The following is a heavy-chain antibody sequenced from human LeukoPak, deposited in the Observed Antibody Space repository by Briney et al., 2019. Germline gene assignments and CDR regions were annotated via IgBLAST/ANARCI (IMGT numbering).Heavy chain of an antibody. CDR1: GGSFSGYY. Sequence: SETLSLTCAVYGGSFSGYYWSWIRQPPGKGLEWIGEINHSGSTNYNPSLKSRVTISVDTSKNQFSLKLSSVTAADTAVYYCATSGWDFDYWGQGTPVTVSS. CDR2: INHSGST. J-gene: IGHJ4*02. CDR3: ATSGWDFDY. V-gene: IGHV4-34*01. D-gene: IGHD3-10*01.